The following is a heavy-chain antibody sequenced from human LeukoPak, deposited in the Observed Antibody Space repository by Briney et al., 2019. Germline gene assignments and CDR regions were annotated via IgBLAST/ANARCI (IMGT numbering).Heavy chain of an antibody. CDR2: IYHSGST. V-gene: IGHV4-30-2*01. CDR1: GGSISSGGYS. CDR3: ARDRPYGHGNAFDI. Sequence: SQTLSLTCAVSGGSISSGGYSWSWIRQPPGKGLEWIGYIYHSGSTYYNPSLKSRVTISVDRSKNQFSLKLSSVTAADTAVYYCARDRPYGHGNAFDIWGQGTMVTVSS. J-gene: IGHJ3*02. D-gene: IGHD2-8*01.